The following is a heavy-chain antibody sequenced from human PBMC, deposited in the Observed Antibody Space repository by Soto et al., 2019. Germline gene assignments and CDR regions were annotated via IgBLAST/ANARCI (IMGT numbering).Heavy chain of an antibody. CDR3: ASDSTWTGYRGSKKIAMDV. V-gene: IGHV4-31*03. Sequence: SETLSLTCTVSGGSISSGGYYWSWIRQHPGKGLEWIGYIYYSGSTYYNPSLKSRVTISVDTSKNQFSLKLSSVTAADTAVYYCASDSTWTGYRGSKKIAMDVGPQGTTV. D-gene: IGHD1-26*01. J-gene: IGHJ6*02. CDR2: IYYSGST. CDR1: GGSISSGGYY.